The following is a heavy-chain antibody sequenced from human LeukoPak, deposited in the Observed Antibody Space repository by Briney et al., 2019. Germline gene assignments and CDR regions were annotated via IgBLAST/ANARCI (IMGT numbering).Heavy chain of an antibody. V-gene: IGHV3-49*04. Sequence: PGGSLRLSCTASGFTFADYALSWVRQAPGKGLEWVGFIRNKAYGGTTEYAASVRGRFTISRDDSKSIAYLQMNSLKTEDTAVYYCTRVYRVGATPLDYWGQGTLVTVSS. CDR1: GFTFADYA. J-gene: IGHJ4*02. D-gene: IGHD1-26*01. CDR3: TRVYRVGATPLDY. CDR2: IRNKAYGGTT.